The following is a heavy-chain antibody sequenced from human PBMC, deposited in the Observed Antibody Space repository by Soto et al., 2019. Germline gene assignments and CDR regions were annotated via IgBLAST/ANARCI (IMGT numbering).Heavy chain of an antibody. CDR1: GFTFSNYS. V-gene: IGHV3-23*01. Sequence: GGSLRLSCVVSGFTFSNYSMNWVRQAPGKGLEWVSLISGSGGSTHYADSVEGRFTISRDNSKNTLYLEMDSLRAEDTAVYYCAKVVKYDVLTGYYKGPDYYGMDVWGQGTTVTVSS. CDR3: AKVVKYDVLTGYYKGPDYYGMDV. D-gene: IGHD3-9*01. J-gene: IGHJ6*02. CDR2: ISGSGGST.